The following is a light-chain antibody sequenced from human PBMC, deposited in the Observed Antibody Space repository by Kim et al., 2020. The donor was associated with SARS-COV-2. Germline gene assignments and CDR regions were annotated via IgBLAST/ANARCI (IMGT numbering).Light chain of an antibody. CDR1: SSNIGSNY. CDR2: RNN. J-gene: IGLJ3*02. V-gene: IGLV1-47*01. CDR3: AAWDDSLSGRV. Sequence: GQRVTISCSGSSSNIGSNYVYWYQQLPGTAPKLLIYRNNQRPSGVPDRFSGSKSGTSASLVISGLRSEDEADYYCAAWDDSLSGRVFGGGTQLTVL.